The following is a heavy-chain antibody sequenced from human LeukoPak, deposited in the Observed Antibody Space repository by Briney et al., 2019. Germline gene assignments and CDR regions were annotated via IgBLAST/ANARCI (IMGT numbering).Heavy chain of an antibody. CDR2: MKGDGSEQ. Sequence: PGRSLRLSCATSGFNFNNYWMTWVRQAPGRWLEWVANMKGDGSEQFYADSVKGRFTISRDNTKNSLYLQMNSLRAEDTALYYCARDGASFDYWGQGTLVTVSS. CDR1: GFNFNNYW. V-gene: IGHV3-7*01. J-gene: IGHJ4*02. CDR3: ARDGASFDY.